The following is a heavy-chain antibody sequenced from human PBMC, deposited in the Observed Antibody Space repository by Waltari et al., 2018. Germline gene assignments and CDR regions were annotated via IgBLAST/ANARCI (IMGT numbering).Heavy chain of an antibody. CDR2: INHSGST. Sequence: QVQLQQWGAGLLKPSETLSLTCAVYGGSFRGYYWRWIRQPPGKGLEWIGEINHSGSTNYNPSLKSRVTISVDTSKNQFSLKLSSVTAADTAVYYCARDPHLGVSTAMGNWFDPWGQGTLVTVSS. D-gene: IGHD5-18*01. J-gene: IGHJ5*02. CDR3: ARDPHLGVSTAMGNWFDP. CDR1: GGSFRGYY. V-gene: IGHV4-34*01.